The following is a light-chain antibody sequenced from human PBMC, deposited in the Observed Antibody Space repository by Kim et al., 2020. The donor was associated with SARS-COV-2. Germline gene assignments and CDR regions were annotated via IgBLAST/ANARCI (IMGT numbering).Light chain of an antibody. Sequence: GQSITISSVGARSAGGYYNSVSAHQPHPGKAPNLLIYGVSERASGVSTRFSGSQSGNTASLTLSVLRAEGEADYYFSSHTTRSTYVFGSGTKVTVL. CDR3: SSHTTRSTYV. J-gene: IGLJ1*01. CDR1: RSAGGYYNS. V-gene: IGLV2-14*04. CDR2: GVS.